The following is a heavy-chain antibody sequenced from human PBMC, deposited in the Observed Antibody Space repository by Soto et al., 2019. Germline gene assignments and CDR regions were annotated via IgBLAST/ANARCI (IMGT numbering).Heavy chain of an antibody. Sequence: GGSLRLSCAASGFTFSDYAMSWVRQAPGKGLEWVSVINSDGATYYADSVQGRFSISRDNSKSTLYLQMNSLSVEDTATYYCASRPRGSVAGTLDSWGQGSLVTVSS. V-gene: IGHV3-23*01. CDR3: ASRPRGSVAGTLDS. CDR2: INSDGAT. J-gene: IGHJ5*01. CDR1: GFTFSDYA. D-gene: IGHD6-19*01.